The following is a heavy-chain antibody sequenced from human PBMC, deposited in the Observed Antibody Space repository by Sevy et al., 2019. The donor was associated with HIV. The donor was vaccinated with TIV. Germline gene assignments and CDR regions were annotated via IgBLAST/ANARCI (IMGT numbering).Heavy chain of an antibody. CDR3: ARDPTTVVAIPSTRGWFDP. CDR2: MIWYNGNI. V-gene: IGHV1-18*01. D-gene: IGHD2-15*01. CDR1: GYSFADYG. Sequence: ASVKVSCKTSGYSFADYGISWMRQAPGQGLQWMGWMIWYNGNIRCAENFQGRVIMTTYTSTRTAYMEVRSLRPDDTAVYYCARDPTTVVAIPSTRGWFDPWGQGTLVTVSS. J-gene: IGHJ5*02.